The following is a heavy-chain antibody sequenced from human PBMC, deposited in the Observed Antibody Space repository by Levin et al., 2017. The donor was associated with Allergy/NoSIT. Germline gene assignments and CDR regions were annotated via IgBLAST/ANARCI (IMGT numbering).Heavy chain of an antibody. J-gene: IGHJ6*02. Sequence: SETLSLTCAIYGGTFRGYYWTWIRQPPGKGLEWIGEINHAGITKYNPSLKSRATISLDTSSNQFSLNLSSVTAADTAVYYCARVWFGESVTGKYDDYGLDIWGQGTTVTVSS. CDR2: INHAGIT. V-gene: IGHV4-34*01. D-gene: IGHD3-10*01. CDR1: GGTFRGYY. CDR3: ARVWFGESVTGKYDDYGLDI.